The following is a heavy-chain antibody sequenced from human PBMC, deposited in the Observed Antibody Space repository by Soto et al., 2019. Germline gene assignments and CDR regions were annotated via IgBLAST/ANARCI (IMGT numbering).Heavy chain of an antibody. Sequence: QVQLVQSGAEVKKPGASVKVSCKASGYTFTSYDINWVRQATGQGLEWMGWMNPNSGNTGYAQKFQGRVTMTRDTSITTANMELSSLRSDDTAIYYCARFYYYDSSGYPTNYFDYWGQGTLVTVSS. J-gene: IGHJ4*02. CDR1: GYTFTSYD. D-gene: IGHD3-22*01. CDR2: MNPNSGNT. CDR3: ARFYYYDSSGYPTNYFDY. V-gene: IGHV1-8*01.